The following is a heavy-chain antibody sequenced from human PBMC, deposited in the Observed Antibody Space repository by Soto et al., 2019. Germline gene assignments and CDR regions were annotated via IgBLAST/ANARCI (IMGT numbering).Heavy chain of an antibody. CDR2: IAFISGNT. J-gene: IGHJ4*02. V-gene: IGHV3-9*01. Sequence: EVQLVESGGGWVQPGRSLRLSCAASGFTFDDYAMHWVRQAPGKGLEWVSGIAFISGNTAYADSVKGRFTISRDNAKNSLYLQMNSLRAEDTALYYCAKDLRTSWIFGNFDSWGQGTLVTVSS. D-gene: IGHD3-3*01. CDR1: GFTFDDYA. CDR3: AKDLRTSWIFGNFDS.